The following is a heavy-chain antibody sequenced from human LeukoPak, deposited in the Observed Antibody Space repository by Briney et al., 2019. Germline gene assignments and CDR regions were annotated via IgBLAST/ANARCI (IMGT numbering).Heavy chain of an antibody. V-gene: IGHV3-30*04. Sequence: GRSLRLSCAASGFTFSSYAMHWVRQAPGKGLEWVAVISYDGSNKYYADSVKGRFTISRDNSKNTLYLQMNSLRAEDTAVYYCAREEVATAAYYYYGMDVWGQGTTVTVSS. J-gene: IGHJ6*02. CDR3: AREEVATAAYYYYGMDV. D-gene: IGHD1-26*01. CDR2: ISYDGSNK. CDR1: GFTFSSYA.